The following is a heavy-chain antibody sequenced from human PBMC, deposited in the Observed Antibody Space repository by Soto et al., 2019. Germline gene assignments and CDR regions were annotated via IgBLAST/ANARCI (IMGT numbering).Heavy chain of an antibody. CDR1: GYTFTSYG. J-gene: IGHJ4*02. CDR2: ISAYNGNT. Sequence: QVQLVQSGAEVKKPGASVKVSCKASGYTFTSYGISWVRQAPGQGLEWMGWISAYNGNTKYAQKVQGRVTMTTDTSPSTAYMELRSLRSDDTGVYYWARAVAGPQKFDYWGQGTLVTVSS. V-gene: IGHV1-18*01. D-gene: IGHD6-19*01. CDR3: ARAVAGPQKFDY.